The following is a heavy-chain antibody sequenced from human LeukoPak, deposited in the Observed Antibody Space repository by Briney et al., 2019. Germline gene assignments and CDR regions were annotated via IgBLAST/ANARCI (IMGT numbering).Heavy chain of an antibody. D-gene: IGHD4-17*01. V-gene: IGHV4-39*01. CDR1: GGSISSSSYY. CDR2: IYYSGST. Sequence: SETLSLTCTVSGGSISSSSYYWGWIRQPPGKGLEWIGGIYYSGSTYYNPSLKSRVTISVDTSKNQFSLKLSSVTAADTAVYYCARQTTVRPSSWYFDLWGRGTLVTVSS. J-gene: IGHJ2*01. CDR3: ARQTTVRPSSWYFDL.